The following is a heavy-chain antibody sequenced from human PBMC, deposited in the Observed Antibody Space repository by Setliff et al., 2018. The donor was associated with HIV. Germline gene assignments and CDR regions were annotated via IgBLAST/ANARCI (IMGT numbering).Heavy chain of an antibody. J-gene: IGHJ4*02. CDR2: IWSDGRNK. V-gene: IGHV3-33*06. D-gene: IGHD5-18*01. CDR1: GLTFSNCG. Sequence: PGGSLRLSCATSGLTFSNCGMHWVRQAPGKGLEWVAVIWSDGRNKYYADSVKGRFTISRDNSKNTLYLQMNSLRAEDTAVYYCAKEAPRAGYSVFDYWGQGTLVTVSS. CDR3: AKEAPRAGYSVFDY.